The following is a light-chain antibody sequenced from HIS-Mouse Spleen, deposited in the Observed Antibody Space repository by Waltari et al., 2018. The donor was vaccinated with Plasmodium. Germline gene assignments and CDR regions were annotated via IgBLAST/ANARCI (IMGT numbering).Light chain of an antibody. Sequence: EIVLTQSPGTLSLSPGERATLSCRASHSVIASYLAWYQQKPGQAPRLLIYGASRRATGIPDRFSGSGSGTDFTLTISRLEPEDFAVYYCQQYGSSPYTFGQGTKLEIK. CDR1: HSVIASY. CDR2: GAS. V-gene: IGKV3-20*01. J-gene: IGKJ2*01. CDR3: QQYGSSPYT.